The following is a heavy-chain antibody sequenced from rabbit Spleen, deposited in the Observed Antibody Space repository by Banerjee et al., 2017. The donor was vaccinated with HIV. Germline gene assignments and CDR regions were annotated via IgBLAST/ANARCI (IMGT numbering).Heavy chain of an antibody. CDR3: ARDTVYAAYAGFGHATLHYFDL. J-gene: IGHJ4*01. Sequence: QEQLVESGGGLVKPGASLTLICTASGFSFSSSYDMCWVRQAPGKGLEWVACAYAGSSGSTYSATWAKGRLTGSKTSSTTVTLQMTSLTAADTATYFCARDTVYAAYAGFGHATLHYFDLWGPGTLVTVS. V-gene: IGHV1S45*01. CDR1: GFSFSSSYD. D-gene: IGHD6-1*01. CDR2: AYAGSSGST.